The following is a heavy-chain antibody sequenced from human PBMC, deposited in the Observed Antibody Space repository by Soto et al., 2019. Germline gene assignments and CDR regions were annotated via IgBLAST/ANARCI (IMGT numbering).Heavy chain of an antibody. CDR3: ARVSSGWYYWFDP. D-gene: IGHD6-19*01. CDR2: ISASNGNT. Sequence: QVQLVQSGAEVKKPGASVKVSCKASGYTFTSYGISGVRQAPGQGLEWRGWISASNGNTNYAQKLQGRVTMTTDTSTNTAYMELWSLRSDDTAVYYCARVSSGWYYWFDPWGQGTLVTVSS. J-gene: IGHJ5*02. V-gene: IGHV1-18*01. CDR1: GYTFTSYG.